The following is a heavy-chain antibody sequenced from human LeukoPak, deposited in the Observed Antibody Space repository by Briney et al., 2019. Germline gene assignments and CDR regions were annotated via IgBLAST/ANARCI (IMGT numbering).Heavy chain of an antibody. Sequence: SETLSLTCTVSGGSISSGDYYWSWIRQPPGKGLEWIGYIYYSGSTYYNPSLKSRVTISVDTSKNQFSLKLSSVTAADTAVYYCASYYGSGSHGAFDIWGQGTMVTVSS. CDR1: GGSISSGDYY. CDR2: IYYSGST. J-gene: IGHJ3*02. V-gene: IGHV4-30-4*01. CDR3: ASYYGSGSHGAFDI. D-gene: IGHD3-10*01.